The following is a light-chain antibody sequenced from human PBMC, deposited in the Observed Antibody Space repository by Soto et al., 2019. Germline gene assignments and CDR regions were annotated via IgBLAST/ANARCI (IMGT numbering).Light chain of an antibody. CDR3: QQYDKWPPWT. V-gene: IGKV3-15*01. J-gene: IGKJ1*01. Sequence: EVLMTQSPATLSVSPGERATLSCRASKSVSSNVAWYQQKPGQAPRLLIYGASTRATGIPARFSGSGSGTEFSLTISSLQAEDFAVYYCQQYDKWPPWTFGQGTKVEIK. CDR1: KSVSSN. CDR2: GAS.